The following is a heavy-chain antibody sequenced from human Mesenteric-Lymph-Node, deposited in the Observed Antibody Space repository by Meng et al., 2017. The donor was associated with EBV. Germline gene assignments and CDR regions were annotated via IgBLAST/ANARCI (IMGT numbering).Heavy chain of an antibody. D-gene: IGHD6-19*01. V-gene: IGHV1-18*01. CDR1: GYTFTSYG. Sequence: HVQRGQPGVVVKKPXXXXKXSXKASGYTFTSYGLNWVRQAHGQGLEWMGWISGYNGDTNYAQKLQGRVTMTTDTSTRTAYMELRSLRSDDTAVYYCARGNIEVAYDLDSWGQGTLLTVSS. CDR3: ARGNIEVAYDLDS. J-gene: IGHJ4*02. CDR2: ISGYNGDT.